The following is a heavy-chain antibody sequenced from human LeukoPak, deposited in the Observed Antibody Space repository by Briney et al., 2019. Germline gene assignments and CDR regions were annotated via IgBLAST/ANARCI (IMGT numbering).Heavy chain of an antibody. CDR1: GGSFSGYY. D-gene: IGHD1-14*01. J-gene: IGHJ1*01. CDR3: ARGQVFAEYFQH. V-gene: IGHV4-34*01. CDR2: INHSGST. Sequence: PSETPSLTCAVYGGSFSGYYWSWIRQPPGKGLEWIGEINHSGSTNYNPSLKSRVTISVDTSKNQFSLKLSSVTAADTAVYYCARGQVFAEYFQHWGQGTLVTVSS.